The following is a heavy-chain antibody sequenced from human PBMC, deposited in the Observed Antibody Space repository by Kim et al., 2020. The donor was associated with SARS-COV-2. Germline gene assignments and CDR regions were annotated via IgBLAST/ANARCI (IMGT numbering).Heavy chain of an antibody. J-gene: IGHJ4*02. CDR3: ARGRLMGQLWFYY. D-gene: IGHD5-18*01. Sequence: SVKVSCKASGGTFSSYAISWVRQAPGQGLEWMGGIIPIFGTANYAQKFQGRVTITADESTSTAYMELSSLRSEDTAVYYCARGRLMGQLWFYYWGQGTLVTVSS. CDR1: GGTFSSYA. CDR2: IIPIFGTA. V-gene: IGHV1-69*13.